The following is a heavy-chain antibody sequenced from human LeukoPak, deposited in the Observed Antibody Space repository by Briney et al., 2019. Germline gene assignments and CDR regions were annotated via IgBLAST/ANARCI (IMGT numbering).Heavy chain of an antibody. CDR2: VSPKTSRT. CDR3: ARESERNDGWFDP. J-gene: IGHJ5*02. Sequence: GASVKVSCKASGYTFRIHDFNWVRQAPGQGLEWMGWVSPKTSRTGYAPKFQGRVYMTTNASLSTAYMELSSLRSDDTAVYFCARESERNDGWFDPWGQGTLVTVSS. CDR1: GYTFRIHD. D-gene: IGHD1-1*01. V-gene: IGHV1-8*01.